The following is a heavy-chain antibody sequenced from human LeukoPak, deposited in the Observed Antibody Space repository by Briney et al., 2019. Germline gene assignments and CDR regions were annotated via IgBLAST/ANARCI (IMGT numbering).Heavy chain of an antibody. CDR3: AKDNRRWSDYYYYYMDV. Sequence: GGSLRLSCAASGFTFDDYAMHWVRQAPGKGLEWVSGISWNSGSIGYADSVKGRFTISRDNAKNSLYLQMNSLRAEDTASYYCAKDNRRWSDYYYYYMDVWGKGTTVTVSS. V-gene: IGHV3-9*01. CDR2: ISWNSGSI. CDR1: GFTFDDYA. J-gene: IGHJ6*03. D-gene: IGHD2-8*01.